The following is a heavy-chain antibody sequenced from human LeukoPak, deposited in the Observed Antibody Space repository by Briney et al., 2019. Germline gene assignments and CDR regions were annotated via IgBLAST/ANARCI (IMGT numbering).Heavy chain of an antibody. J-gene: IGHJ6*02. V-gene: IGHV3-74*03. CDR1: GFTITNNW. CDR2: IKMDERSA. CDR3: ARDSRITMVRGVISYYYYYGMDV. Sequence: GGSLRLSCTVSGFTITNNWMYWVRQAPGRGLVWVSRIKMDERSAVYADSVKGRFTISRDNAKNSLYLQMNSLRAEDTAVYYCARDSRITMVRGVISYYYYYGMDVWGQGTTVTVSS. D-gene: IGHD3-10*01.